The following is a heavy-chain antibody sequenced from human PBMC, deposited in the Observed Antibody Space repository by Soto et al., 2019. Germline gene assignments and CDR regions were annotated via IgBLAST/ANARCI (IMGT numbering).Heavy chain of an antibody. CDR2: IYHSGST. Sequence: SETLSLTCAVSGGSISSGDYSWSWIRQPPGRGLEWIGYIYHSGSTYYNPSLKSRVTISVDLSTNQFSLKLTSVTAADTAVYYCARGHDSNDNWGQGTLVTVSS. V-gene: IGHV4-30-2*01. D-gene: IGHD4-4*01. CDR3: ARGHDSNDN. J-gene: IGHJ4*02. CDR1: GGSISSGDYS.